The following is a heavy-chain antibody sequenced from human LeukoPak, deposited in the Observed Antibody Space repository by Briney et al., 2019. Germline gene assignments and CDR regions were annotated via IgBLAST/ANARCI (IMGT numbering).Heavy chain of an antibody. J-gene: IGHJ4*02. D-gene: IGHD6-19*01. Sequence: PGGSLRLSCAASGFTFSSYGMHWVRQAPGKGLEWVAVISYDGSNKYYADSVKGRFTISRDNPKNTLYLQMNSLRAEDTAVYYCAKASESSGWYGDYWGQGTLVTVSS. CDR1: GFTFSSYG. CDR2: ISYDGSNK. CDR3: AKASESSGWYGDY. V-gene: IGHV3-30*18.